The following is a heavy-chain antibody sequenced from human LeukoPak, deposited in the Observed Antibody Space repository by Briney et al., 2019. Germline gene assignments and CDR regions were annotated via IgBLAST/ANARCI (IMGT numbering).Heavy chain of an antibody. CDR3: ARSSSWAFDY. V-gene: IGHV6-1*01. J-gene: IGHJ4*02. D-gene: IGHD6-13*01. Sequence: PQTLSLTCAISADSVSSHSDAWHWIMLSPSKRLECLGRTYYRSKWHKDYAVSVKSRITINPDTSKNQFSLQLNSVTPEDTAVYYCARSSSWAFDYWGQGALVTGSS. CDR1: ADSVSSHSDA. CDR2: TYYRSKWHK.